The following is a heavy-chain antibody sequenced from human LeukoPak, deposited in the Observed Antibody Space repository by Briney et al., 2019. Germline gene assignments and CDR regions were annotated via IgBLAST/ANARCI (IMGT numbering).Heavy chain of an antibody. D-gene: IGHD3-22*01. V-gene: IGHV4-59*01. CDR3: AREVYYYDSSGPPGYYYYYMDV. J-gene: IGHJ6*03. Sequence: PSETLSLTCTVSGGSISSYYWSWIRQPPGKGLEWIGYIYYSGSTNYNPSLKSRVTISVDTSKNQFSLKLSSVTAADTAVYYCAREVYYYDSSGPPGYYYYYMDVWGKGTTATISS. CDR1: GGSISSYY. CDR2: IYYSGST.